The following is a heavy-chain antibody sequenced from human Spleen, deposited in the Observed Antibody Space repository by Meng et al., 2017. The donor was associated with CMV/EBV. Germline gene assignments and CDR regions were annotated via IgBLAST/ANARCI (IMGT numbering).Heavy chain of an antibody. J-gene: IGHJ6*02. CDR3: ARGYLELVEGLGASYGMDV. Sequence: ASVKVSCKASGYTFTGYYIHWVRQAPGQGLEWMGCINPNSGATNYAQKFQGRVTMTRDTSINTAYMELSRLRSDDTAVYYCARGYLELVEGLGASYGMDVWGQGTTVTVSS. CDR2: INPNSGAT. D-gene: IGHD1-7*01. V-gene: IGHV1-2*02. CDR1: GYTFTGYY.